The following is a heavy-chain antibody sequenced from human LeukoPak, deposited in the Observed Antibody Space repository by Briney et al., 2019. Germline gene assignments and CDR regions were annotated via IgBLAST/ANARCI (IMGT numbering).Heavy chain of an antibody. J-gene: IGHJ4*02. CDR1: GFTFSSYA. CDR2: ISGSGGST. V-gene: IGHV3-23*01. Sequence: SGGSLRLSCAASGFTFSSYAMSWVRQAPGKGLEWVSAISGSGGSTYYADSVKGRFTISRDNSKNTLYLQMNSLRAEDTAVYCCAKGLTEQPNNIAVAGLNWGQGTLVTVSS. CDR3: AKGLTEQPNNIAVAGLN. D-gene: IGHD6-19*01.